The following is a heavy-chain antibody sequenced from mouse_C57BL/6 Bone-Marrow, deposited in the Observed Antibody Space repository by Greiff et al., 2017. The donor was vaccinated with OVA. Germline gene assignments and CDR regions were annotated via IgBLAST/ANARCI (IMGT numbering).Heavy chain of an antibody. D-gene: IGHD2-5*01. J-gene: IGHJ4*01. CDR1: GYTFTSYW. CDR2: IDPSDSYT. CDR3: ARAYYSIYYAMDY. Sequence: QVQLQQSGAELVKPGASVKLSCKASGYTFTSYWMQWVKQRPGQGLEWIGEIDPSDSYTKSNQKFKGKATLTVDTSSSTAYMQLSSLTSEDSAVYYCARAYYSIYYAMDYWGQGTSVTVSS. V-gene: IGHV1-50*01.